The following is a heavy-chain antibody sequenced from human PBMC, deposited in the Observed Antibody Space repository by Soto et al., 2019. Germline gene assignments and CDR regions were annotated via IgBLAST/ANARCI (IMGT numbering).Heavy chain of an antibody. V-gene: IGHV4-34*01. CDR2: INHSGST. D-gene: IGHD2-2*01. J-gene: IGHJ5*02. CDR3: ARGPREDCSSTSCSIRRSTRFDP. Sequence: SETLSLTCAVYGGSFSGYCWSWIRQPPGKGLEWIGEINHSGSTNYNPSLKSRVTISVDTSKNQFSRKLSSVTAADTAVYYCARGPREDCSSTSCSIRRSTRFDPWGQGTLVTVSS. CDR1: GGSFSGYC.